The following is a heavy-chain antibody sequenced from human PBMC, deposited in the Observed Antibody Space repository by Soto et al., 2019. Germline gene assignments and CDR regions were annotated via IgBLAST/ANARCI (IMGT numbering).Heavy chain of an antibody. J-gene: IGHJ6*02. V-gene: IGHV3-33*01. CDR1: GFTFSSYG. CDR3: ARGEVRMAVDANYYYYYGMDV. CDR2: IWYDGSNK. Sequence: PGGSLRLSCAASGFTFSSYGMHWVRQAPGKGLEWVAVIWYDGSNKYYADSVKGRFTISRDNSKNTLYLQMNSLRAEDMAVYYCARGEVRMAVDANYYYYYGMDVWGQGTTVTVSS. D-gene: IGHD2-15*01.